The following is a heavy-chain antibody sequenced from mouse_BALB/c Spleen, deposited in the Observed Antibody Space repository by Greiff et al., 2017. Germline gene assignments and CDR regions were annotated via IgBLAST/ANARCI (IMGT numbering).Heavy chain of an antibody. D-gene: IGHD3-1*01. Sequence: VQLQQSGAELARPGASVKLSCKASGYTFTDYYINWVKQRTGQGLEWIGEIYPGSGNTYYNEKFKGKATLTADKSSSTAYMQLSSLTSEDSAVYFCARSGQGDAMDYWGQGTSVTVSS. CDR2: IYPGSGNT. J-gene: IGHJ4*01. CDR3: ARSGQGDAMDY. V-gene: IGHV1-77*01. CDR1: GYTFTDYY.